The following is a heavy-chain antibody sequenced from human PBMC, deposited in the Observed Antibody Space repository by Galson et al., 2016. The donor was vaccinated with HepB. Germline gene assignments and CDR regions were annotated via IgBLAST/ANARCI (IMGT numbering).Heavy chain of an antibody. D-gene: IGHD2-2*01. CDR1: GYSFASYD. V-gene: IGHV1-8*01. CDR2: MNANSGNT. CDR3: ARAYCSSTNCPYYHYYYGMDV. J-gene: IGHJ6*02. Sequence: SVKVSCKASGYSFASYDINWVRQGTGQGLEWMGWMNANSGNTGFAQKFQGRVTMTRNTSTNTAYMELSGLRSEDTAVYYCARAYCSSTNCPYYHYYYGMDVWGQGTTVTVSS.